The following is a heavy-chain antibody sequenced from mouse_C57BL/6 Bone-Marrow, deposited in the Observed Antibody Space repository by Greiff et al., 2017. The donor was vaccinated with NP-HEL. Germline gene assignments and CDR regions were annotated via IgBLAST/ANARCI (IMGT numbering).Heavy chain of an antibody. CDR3: ARHEGGWTS. CDR1: GFTFSSYT. V-gene: IGHV5-9*01. J-gene: IGHJ4*01. Sequence: EVQGVESGGGLVKPGGSLKLSCAASGFTFSSYTMSWVRQTPEKRLEWVATISGGGGNTYYPESVKGRFTISRDNAKNTLYLQMSSLRSEDTALYYCARHEGGWTSWGQGTSVTVSS. D-gene: IGHD2-3*01. CDR2: ISGGGGNT.